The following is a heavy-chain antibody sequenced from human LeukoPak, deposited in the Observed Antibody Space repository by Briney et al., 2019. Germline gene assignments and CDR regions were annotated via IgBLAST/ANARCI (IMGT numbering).Heavy chain of an antibody. CDR1: GGTFSSYA. J-gene: IGHJ4*02. CDR2: INPNSGGT. CDR3: ARGIRYYYDSSGYYYYDY. V-gene: IGHV1-2*02. D-gene: IGHD3-22*01. Sequence: GASVKVSCKASGGTFSSYAISWVRQAPGQGLEWMGWINPNSGGTNYAQKFQGRVTMTRDTSISTAYMELSRLRSDDTAVYYCARGIRYYYDSSGYYYYDYWGQGTLVTVSS.